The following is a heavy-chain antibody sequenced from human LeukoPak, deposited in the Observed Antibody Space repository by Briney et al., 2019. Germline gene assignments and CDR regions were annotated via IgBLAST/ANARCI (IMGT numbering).Heavy chain of an antibody. CDR2: IYYSGST. D-gene: IGHD3-3*01. Sequence: SETLSLTCTVSGGSLSSYYWRWIRQPPGKGLEWIGYIYYSGSTNYNPSLKSRVTISVDTSKNQFSLKLSSVTAADTAVYYCARGILRFPHAFDIWGQGTMVTVSS. CDR3: ARGILRFPHAFDI. CDR1: GGSLSSYY. V-gene: IGHV4-59*01. J-gene: IGHJ3*02.